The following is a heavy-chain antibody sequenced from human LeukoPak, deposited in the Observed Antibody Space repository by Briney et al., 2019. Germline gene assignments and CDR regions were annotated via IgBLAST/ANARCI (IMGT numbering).Heavy chain of an antibody. J-gene: IGHJ4*02. CDR1: GGSFSSSSYY. CDR2: IYYSGSS. V-gene: IGHV4-39*01. Sequence: SETLSLTCTVSGGSFSSSSYYWGWIRQPPGKGLEWIGSIYYSGSSYYTPSLKSRVTISVDTSKNLFSLKLSSVTAADTAVYYCAMYSSSWYCDYWGQGTLVTASS. D-gene: IGHD6-13*01. CDR3: AMYSSSWYCDY.